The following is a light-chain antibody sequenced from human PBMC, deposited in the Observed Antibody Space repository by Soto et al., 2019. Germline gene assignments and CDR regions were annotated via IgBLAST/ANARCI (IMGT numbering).Light chain of an antibody. Sequence: QSVLTQPPSVSAAPGQTVTISCSGSSSNIGKNYVSWYQQLPGRVPKTLIYENNKRPSGIPDRFSGSKSGTSATLSITGLQTGDEADYYCGAWDGSRSAVVFGTGTKLTVL. CDR3: GAWDGSRSAVV. CDR2: ENN. V-gene: IGLV1-51*02. J-gene: IGLJ1*01. CDR1: SSNIGKNY.